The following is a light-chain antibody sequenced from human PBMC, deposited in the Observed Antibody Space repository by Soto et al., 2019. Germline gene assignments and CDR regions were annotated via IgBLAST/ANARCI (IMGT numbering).Light chain of an antibody. CDR2: GTS. CDR3: QQYNSWPPIT. CDR1: QYVGSN. J-gene: IGKJ5*01. Sequence: EIVMTQSPATLSVSAGERATLSCRASQYVGSNLAWYQQKPGQPPRLLIYGTSTRATGIPDRFSGSGSGTEFSLTISSLQSEDFAVYYCQQYNSWPPITFGQGTRLEIK. V-gene: IGKV3-15*01.